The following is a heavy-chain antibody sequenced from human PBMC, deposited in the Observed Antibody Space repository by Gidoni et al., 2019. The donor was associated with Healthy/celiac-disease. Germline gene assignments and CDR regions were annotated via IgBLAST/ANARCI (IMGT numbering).Heavy chain of an antibody. Sequence: QVQLVQSGAEVKKPGASVKVSCKASGYTFTSYAMHWVRQAPGQRLEWMGWINAGNGNTKYSQKFQGRVTITRDTSASTAYMELSSLRSEDTAVYYCARVKNRSGWYNGAFDIWGQGTMVTVSS. J-gene: IGHJ3*02. CDR1: GYTFTSYA. CDR2: INAGNGNT. CDR3: ARVKNRSGWYNGAFDI. V-gene: IGHV1-3*01. D-gene: IGHD6-19*01.